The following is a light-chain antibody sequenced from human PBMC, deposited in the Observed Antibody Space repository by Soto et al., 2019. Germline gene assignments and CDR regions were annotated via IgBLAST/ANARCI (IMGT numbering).Light chain of an antibody. CDR2: DAS. V-gene: IGKV1-5*01. J-gene: IGKJ5*01. CDR1: QTISTW. Sequence: DIQMTHSPSSLSPSLARRFAISCRASQTISTWLAWYQHNPGKAPNLLISDASTLMSGVPSRFSGSGSGTEFPLTISSLQPRDFATYCCQQSETYPLTFGQGTRLEI. CDR3: QQSETYPLT.